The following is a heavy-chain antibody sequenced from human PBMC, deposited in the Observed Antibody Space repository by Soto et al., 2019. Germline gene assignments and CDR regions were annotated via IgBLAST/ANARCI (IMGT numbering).Heavy chain of an antibody. J-gene: IGHJ6*02. CDR1: GFTFSVYN. CDR3: ATTRRDGYNNYYYYYGMDV. V-gene: IGHV3-21*02. D-gene: IGHD5-12*01. CDR2: ISSSSSYI. Sequence: EVQLVESGGGLVKPGGSLRLSCAASGFTFSVYNMNWVRQAPGKGLEWVSSISSSSSYIYYADSVKGRFTISRDNAKNSLYVQMNSLRAEDTAVYYWATTRRDGYNNYYYYYGMDVWGQGTTVTVSS.